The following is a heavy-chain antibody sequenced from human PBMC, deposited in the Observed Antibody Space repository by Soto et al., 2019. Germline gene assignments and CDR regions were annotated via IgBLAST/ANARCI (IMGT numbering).Heavy chain of an antibody. CDR3: AREGRDGYNSDY. CDR1: GFTFSSYE. CDR2: ISSSGSTI. J-gene: IGHJ4*02. V-gene: IGHV3-48*03. D-gene: IGHD5-12*01. Sequence: EVQLVESGGGLVQPGGSLRLSCAASGFTFSSYEMNWVRQAPGKGLEWVSYISSSGSTIYYADSVKGRFTISRDNAKNSLYLQMNSLRAEDTAVYYCAREGRDGYNSDYWGQGTLVTVSS.